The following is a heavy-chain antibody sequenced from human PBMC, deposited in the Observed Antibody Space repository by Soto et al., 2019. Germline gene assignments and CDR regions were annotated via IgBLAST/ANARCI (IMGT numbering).Heavy chain of an antibody. J-gene: IGHJ6*01. D-gene: IGHD2-2*01. CDR3: AGACSSTRCYRNLYYLMDV. V-gene: IGHV4-4*07. CDR1: GGSISSYY. CDR2: IYTSGST. Sequence: AETLAITCTVSGGSISSYYWSCIRQPGGKVLELIGRIYTSGSTNYNPSLKSRVTMSVDTSKNQFSLKLSSVTAADTAVYYCAGACSSTRCYRNLYYLMDVWGPRDHGHRLL.